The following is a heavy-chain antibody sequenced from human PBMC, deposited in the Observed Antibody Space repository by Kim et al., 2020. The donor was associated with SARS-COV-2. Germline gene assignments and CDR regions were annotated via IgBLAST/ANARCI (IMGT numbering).Heavy chain of an antibody. V-gene: IGHV3-30*12. CDR2: ISHDGSFK. D-gene: IGHD1-20*01. CDR1: GFSLSDYG. CDR3: ARDYNYFFDY. Sequence: GGSLRLSCAATGFSLSDYGVHWVRQAPGKGLEWVAVISHDGSFKNYADSVKGRFTISRDTSKNTLYLQMDSLRAEDTAVFYCARDYNYFFDYWGQGALVTVSS. J-gene: IGHJ4*02.